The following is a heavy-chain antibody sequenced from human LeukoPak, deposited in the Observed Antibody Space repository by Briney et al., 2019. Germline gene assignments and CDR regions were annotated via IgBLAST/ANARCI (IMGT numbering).Heavy chain of an antibody. CDR2: MNPNSGNT. Sequence: ASVKVSCKASGYTFTSYDINWVRQATGQGPEWMGWMNPNSGNTGYAQKFQGRVTMTRNTSISTAYMELSSLRSEDTAVYYCAICVRNYYGSGSYYFDYWGQGTLVTVSS. V-gene: IGHV1-8*01. CDR1: GYTFTSYD. J-gene: IGHJ4*02. D-gene: IGHD3-10*01. CDR3: AICVRNYYGSGSYYFDY.